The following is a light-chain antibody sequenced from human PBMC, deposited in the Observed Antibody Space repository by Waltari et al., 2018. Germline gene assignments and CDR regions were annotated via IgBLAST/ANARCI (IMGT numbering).Light chain of an antibody. Sequence: QSALTQPASVSGSPGQSITIPCTGSSNAVGGYDFVSWYQQHPGKAPKLIIYDVSDRPSGVSNRFSGSKSGNTASLTISGLQAEDEAGYYCSSYRDSSTRIFGGGTKLTVL. V-gene: IGLV2-14*03. CDR2: DVS. J-gene: IGLJ2*01. CDR1: SNAVGGYDF. CDR3: SSYRDSSTRI.